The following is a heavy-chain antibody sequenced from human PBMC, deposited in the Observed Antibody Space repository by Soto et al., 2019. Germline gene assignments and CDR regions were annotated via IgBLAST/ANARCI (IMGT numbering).Heavy chain of an antibody. D-gene: IGHD6-13*01. CDR2: IWYDGSHK. CDR3: ARPAPDIAAAGLDY. CDR1: GFTFSSYD. Sequence: QVQLVESGGGVVQPGRSLRLSCAASGFTFSSYDMHWVRQAPGKGLEWVAVIWYDGSHKYYADSVKGRFTISRDNSKNTVYLQMNSLRAEDTAVYYCARPAPDIAAAGLDYWGQGTLVTVSS. J-gene: IGHJ4*02. V-gene: IGHV3-33*01.